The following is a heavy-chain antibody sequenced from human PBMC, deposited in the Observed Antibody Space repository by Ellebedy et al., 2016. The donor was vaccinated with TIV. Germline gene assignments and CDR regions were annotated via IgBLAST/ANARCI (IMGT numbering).Heavy chain of an antibody. CDR2: MNQDGFRK. D-gene: IGHD3-10*01. V-gene: IGHV3-7*01. J-gene: IGHJ3*01. CDR1: GFTFSGCW. CDR3: VKYGVGSTSAFDF. Sequence: GGSLRLXCAASGFTFSGCWMSWVRQAPGKGLEWVATMNQDGFRKYYLDSVKGRFTISRDNAENSLYLQMDSLRAADTAVYYCVKYGVGSTSAFDFWGQGAMVAVSS.